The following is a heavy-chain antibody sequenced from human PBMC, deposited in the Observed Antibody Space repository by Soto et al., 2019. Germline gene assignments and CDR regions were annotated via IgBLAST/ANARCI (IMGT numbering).Heavy chain of an antibody. CDR1: GYTLTSYG. Sequence: QVHLVQSEAEVKKPGASVKVSCKASGYTLTSYGITWVRQAPGQGLEWMGWISAHNGNTDYAQKLQGRVIVTRDTSTSTAYMELRSLRSDDTAVYYCARGRYGDYWGQGALVTVSS. CDR2: ISAHNGNT. J-gene: IGHJ4*02. CDR3: ARGRYGDY. V-gene: IGHV1-18*01. D-gene: IGHD1-1*01.